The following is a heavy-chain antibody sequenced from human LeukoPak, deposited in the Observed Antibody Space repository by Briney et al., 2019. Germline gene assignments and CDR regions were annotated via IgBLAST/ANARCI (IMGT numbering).Heavy chain of an antibody. V-gene: IGHV3-7*01. D-gene: IGHD3-3*01. CDR1: GFTFSSYW. J-gene: IGHJ4*02. CDR3: ARAVVWVRSVYYPYYFDY. Sequence: GGSLRLSCAASGFTFSSYWMSWVRQAPGKGLEWVANIKQDGSEKYYVDSVKGRFTISRDNAKNSLYLQMNSLRAEDTAVYYGARAVVWVRSVYYPYYFDYWGQGTLVTVSS. CDR2: IKQDGSEK.